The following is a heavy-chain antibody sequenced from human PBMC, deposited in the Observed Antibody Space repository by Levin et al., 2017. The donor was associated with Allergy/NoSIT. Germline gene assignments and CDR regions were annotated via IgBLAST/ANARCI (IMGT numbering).Heavy chain of an antibody. CDR2: IYYTGST. V-gene: IGHV4-59*01. D-gene: IGHD2-15*01. Sequence: SQTLSLTCIVSGGSISSYHWSWIRQPPGKGLEWIGYIYYTGSTDYNPSLRSRVTISMDTSKSQFSLTLNSVTAADTAVYYCARDRVVASSGTYYYYGMAVWGRGTTVTVSS. J-gene: IGHJ6*02. CDR1: GGSISSYH. CDR3: ARDRVVASSGTYYYYGMAV.